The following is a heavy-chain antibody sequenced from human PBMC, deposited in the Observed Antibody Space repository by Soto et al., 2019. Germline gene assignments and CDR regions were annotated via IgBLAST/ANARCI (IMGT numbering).Heavy chain of an antibody. D-gene: IGHD3-10*01. CDR2: INGDGSRT. CDR1: GFTFSSYW. Sequence: EVQLVESGGNLVQPGGSLRLSCAASGFTFSSYWIHWVRQVPGKGLVWVSRINGDGSRTNYADSVKGRFTISRDNAKNTLYLQMNSLRAEETAVYYCARGVRGSYGLDIWGQGTMVPVSS. J-gene: IGHJ3*02. CDR3: ARGVRGSYGLDI. V-gene: IGHV3-74*01.